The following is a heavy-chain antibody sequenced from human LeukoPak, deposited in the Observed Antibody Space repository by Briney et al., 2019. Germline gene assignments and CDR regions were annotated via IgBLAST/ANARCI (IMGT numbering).Heavy chain of an antibody. D-gene: IGHD3-3*01. V-gene: IGHV3-23*01. CDR3: AKDQGTAIFGMIIPDWYFDL. CDR2: ISGGSNNI. CDR1: GFTLSRYW. Sequence: GGSLRLSCAASGFTLSRYWMSWVRQAPGKGLEWVSSISGGSNNINYAGSVKGRFTTSRDNSQNTLYLQMNSLRADDTAVYYCAKDQGTAIFGMIIPDWYFDLWGRGTLVTVSS. J-gene: IGHJ2*01.